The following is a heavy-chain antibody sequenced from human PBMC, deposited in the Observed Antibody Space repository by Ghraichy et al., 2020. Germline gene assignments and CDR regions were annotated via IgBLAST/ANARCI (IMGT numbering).Heavy chain of an antibody. J-gene: IGHJ1*01. CDR1: GFTFSDYG. CDR2: ISAAGTI. V-gene: IGHV3-23*01. Sequence: LSLTCAASGFTFSDYGMSWVRQAPGKGLEWVACISAAGTIYYADSVKGRFSISRDNSKNTVYLQMISLRAEDTAMYYCLKRSSYPEYFQHWGQGALVTVSS. CDR3: LKRSSYPEYFQH.